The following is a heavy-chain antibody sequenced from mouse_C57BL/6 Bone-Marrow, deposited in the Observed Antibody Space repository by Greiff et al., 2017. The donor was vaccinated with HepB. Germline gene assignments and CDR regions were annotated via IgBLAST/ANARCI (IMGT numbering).Heavy chain of an antibody. CDR2: IYPRSGNT. CDR1: GYTFTSYG. V-gene: IGHV1-81*01. Sequence: VQLQQSGAELVRPGASVKLSCKASGYTFTSYGISWVKQRTGQGLEWIGEIYPRSGNTYYNEKFKGKATLTADKSSSTAYMELRSLTSEDSAVYFCARRDYGSSYGYWGQGTTLTVSS. D-gene: IGHD1-1*01. J-gene: IGHJ2*01. CDR3: ARRDYGSSYGY.